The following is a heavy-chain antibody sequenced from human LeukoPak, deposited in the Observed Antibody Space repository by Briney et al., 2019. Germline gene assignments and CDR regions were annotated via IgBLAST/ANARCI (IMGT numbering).Heavy chain of an antibody. CDR2: IYPSGST. J-gene: IGHJ4*02. D-gene: IGHD1-26*01. V-gene: IGHV4-4*07. CDR1: GVSISSYY. Sequence: SETLSLTCTVSGVSISSYYWTWIRQPAGKGLEWIGRIYPSGSTNYNPSLKSRVTMSVDTSKNQFSLKLSSVTAADTAVYYCARENSGSYREFDCWGQGTLVTVSS. CDR3: ARENSGSYREFDC.